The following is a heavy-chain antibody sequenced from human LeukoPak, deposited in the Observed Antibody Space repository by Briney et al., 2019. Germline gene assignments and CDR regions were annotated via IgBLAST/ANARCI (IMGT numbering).Heavy chain of an antibody. CDR1: GGSPSSFS. CDR3: ARGVNSGYFDY. V-gene: IGHV4-59*01. J-gene: IGHJ4*02. CDR2: IYYSGST. Sequence: LGTPSPTRTVSGGSPSSFSWGWVPQPPREGLEWIGYIYYSGSTNYNPSLKSRVTISVDTSKNQFSLKLTSVTAADTAVYYCARGVNSGYFDYCGQGTLVTVSS. D-gene: IGHD1-26*01.